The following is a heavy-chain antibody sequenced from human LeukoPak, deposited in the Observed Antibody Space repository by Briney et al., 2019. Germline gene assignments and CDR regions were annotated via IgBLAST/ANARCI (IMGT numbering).Heavy chain of an antibody. CDR2: FNPIFGSA. Sequence: ASVKVSCKASGDSFGTYGITWVRQAPGEGLEWMGGFNPIFGSAQYAQKFQGRVTITRDTSASTAYMELSSLRSEDTAVYYCASVEIARLGAFDIWGQGTMVTVSS. CDR3: ASVEIARLGAFDI. D-gene: IGHD3-16*01. V-gene: IGHV1-69*05. CDR1: GDSFGTYG. J-gene: IGHJ3*02.